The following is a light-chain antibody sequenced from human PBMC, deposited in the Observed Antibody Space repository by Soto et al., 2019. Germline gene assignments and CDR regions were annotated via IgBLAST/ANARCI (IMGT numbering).Light chain of an antibody. CDR1: QGIRDD. V-gene: IGKV1-6*01. CDR3: LPYYTYPYT. CDR2: AAS. J-gene: IGKJ2*01. Sequence: AIQMTQSPSSLSASVGDRVTITCRASQGIRDDLHWYQQKPGKAPKLLSYAASSLQSGVPSRFSASVSGTDFTLTISSLQTEDFTADYCLPYYTYPYTFGQGTKVDIK.